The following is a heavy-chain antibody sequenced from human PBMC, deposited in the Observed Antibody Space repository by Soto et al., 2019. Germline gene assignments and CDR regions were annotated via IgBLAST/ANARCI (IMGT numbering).Heavy chain of an antibody. CDR3: ARSGGYSYGYGDAFDI. V-gene: IGHV3-21*01. CDR1: GFTFSSYS. Sequence: GGSLRLSCAASGFTFSSYSMNWVRQAPGKGLEWVSSISSSSSYIYYADSVKGRFTISRDNAKNSLYLQMNSLRAEDTAVYYCARSGGYSYGYGDAFDIWGQGTMVTVSS. J-gene: IGHJ3*02. D-gene: IGHD5-18*01. CDR2: ISSSSSYI.